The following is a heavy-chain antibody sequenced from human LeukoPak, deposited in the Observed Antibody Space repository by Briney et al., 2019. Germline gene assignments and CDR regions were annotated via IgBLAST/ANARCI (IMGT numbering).Heavy chain of an antibody. J-gene: IGHJ4*02. V-gene: IGHV3-21*04. CDR1: GFTFSSYS. CDR3: AHYSSSWYLDYFDY. Sequence: GGSLRLSCAASGFTFSSYSMNWVRQAPGKGLEWVSSISSSSSYTYYADSVKGRFTISRDNSKNTLYLQMNSLRAEDTAVYYCAHYSSSWYLDYFDYWGQGILVTVSS. D-gene: IGHD6-13*01. CDR2: ISSSSSYT.